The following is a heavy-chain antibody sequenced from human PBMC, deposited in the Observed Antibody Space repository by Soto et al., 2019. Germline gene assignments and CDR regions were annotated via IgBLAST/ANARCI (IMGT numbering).Heavy chain of an antibody. D-gene: IGHD6-6*01. Sequence: EVQLLESGGGLVQPGGSLRLSCAASGFTFSSYAMSWVRQAPGKGLEWVSAISGSGGSTYYADSVKGRFTISRDNSKNTLYLQMNSLRAGDTAVYYCALTGGSIAARLGGYWGQGTLVTVSS. J-gene: IGHJ4*02. CDR1: GFTFSSYA. CDR2: ISGSGGST. V-gene: IGHV3-23*01. CDR3: ALTGGSIAARLGGY.